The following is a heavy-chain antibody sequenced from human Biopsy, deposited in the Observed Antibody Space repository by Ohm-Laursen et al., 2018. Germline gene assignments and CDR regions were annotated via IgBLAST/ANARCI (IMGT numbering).Heavy chain of an antibody. CDR1: GFGMYA. J-gene: IGHJ3*02. CDR3: AKDGGQWLGGAFDI. Sequence: RSLRLSCSASGFGMYAMHRVRQPPGKGLEWLAVIAYDGSNKYYAESVKGRFTISRDRSRDTVHLQMNSLRYEDTALYYCAKDGGQWLGGAFDIWGHGTMVSVSS. D-gene: IGHD6-19*01. CDR2: IAYDGSNK. V-gene: IGHV3-30*18.